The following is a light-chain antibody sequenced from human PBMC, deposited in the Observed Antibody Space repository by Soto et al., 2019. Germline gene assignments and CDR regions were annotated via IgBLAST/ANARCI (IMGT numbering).Light chain of an antibody. J-gene: IGKJ1*01. CDR3: QQYGSSPRT. CDR1: QSVNNY. V-gene: IGKV3-20*01. Sequence: EIVLTQSPATLSLSPGERATLSCRASQSVNNYLAWYQQKGGQAPRLLIHGASSRATGIPDRFSGGGSGTDFTLTISRLEPEDFAVYYCQQYGSSPRTFGQGTKV. CDR2: GAS.